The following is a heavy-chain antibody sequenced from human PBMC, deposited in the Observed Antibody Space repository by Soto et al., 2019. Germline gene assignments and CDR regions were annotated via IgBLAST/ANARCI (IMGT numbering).Heavy chain of an antibody. CDR1: GGTFSSYA. Sequence: QVQLVQSGAEVKKPGSSVKVSCKASGGTFSSYAISWVRQAPGQGLEWMGGIIPILGTANYAQKFQGRVTITADESTSTAYMELSSLRSEDTAVYYCARGSVSSSSRYYYGMDVWGQGTTVTVSS. D-gene: IGHD6-6*01. CDR3: ARGSVSSSSRYYYGMDV. CDR2: IIPILGTA. V-gene: IGHV1-69*01. J-gene: IGHJ6*02.